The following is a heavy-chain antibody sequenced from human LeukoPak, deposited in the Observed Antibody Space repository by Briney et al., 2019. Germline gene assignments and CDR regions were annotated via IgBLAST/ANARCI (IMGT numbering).Heavy chain of an antibody. V-gene: IGHV4-34*01. CDR1: GGSFSGYY. J-gene: IGHJ4*02. D-gene: IGHD3-10*01. CDR3: ARDNYYGWGSYLN. CDR2: INHSGST. Sequence: SETLSLTCAVYGGSFSGYYWSWIRQPPGKGLDWIGEINHSGSTNYNPSLKSRVTISVDTSKNQFSLKLSSVTAADTAVYYCARDNYYGWGSYLNWGQGTLVTVSS.